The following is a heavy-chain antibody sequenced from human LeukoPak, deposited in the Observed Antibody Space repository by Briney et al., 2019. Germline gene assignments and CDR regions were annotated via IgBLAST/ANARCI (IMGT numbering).Heavy chain of an antibody. CDR3: ARYCSGGSCYSTPDAFDI. J-gene: IGHJ3*02. Sequence: SETLSLTCTVSGGSVSSGSYYWSWIRQPPGKGLEWIVYIYYSGSTNYNPSLKSRVTISVDTSKNQFSLKLSSVTAADTAVYYCARYCSGGSCYSTPDAFDIWGQGTMVTVSS. V-gene: IGHV4-61*01. CDR1: GGSVSSGSYY. D-gene: IGHD2-15*01. CDR2: IYYSGST.